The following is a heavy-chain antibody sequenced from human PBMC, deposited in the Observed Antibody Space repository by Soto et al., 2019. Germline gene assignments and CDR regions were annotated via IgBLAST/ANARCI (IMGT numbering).Heavy chain of an antibody. V-gene: IGHV4-34*01. D-gene: IGHD3-10*01. CDR1: GGSFSGYT. J-gene: IGHJ4*02. Sequence: QVQLQQWGAGLLKPSETLSLTCAVYGGSFSGYTWTWIRQSPGKGLEWIGQINDSGSANYNPSLKSRVTISVGTSNNEFFLDLTSVTAADTAVYFCARGLFSGTSYSGGWYVFDYWGQGTLVTVSS. CDR2: INDSGSA. CDR3: ARGLFSGTSYSGGWYVFDY.